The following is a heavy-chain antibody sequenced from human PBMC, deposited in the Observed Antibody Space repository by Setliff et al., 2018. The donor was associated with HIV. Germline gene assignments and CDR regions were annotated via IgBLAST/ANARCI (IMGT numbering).Heavy chain of an antibody. CDR2: IYYSGST. D-gene: IGHD5-18*01. V-gene: IGHV4-59*01. CDR3: ARGVTHPPPFGAFDI. J-gene: IGHJ3*02. CDR1: GGSISTYY. Sequence: PSETLSLTCTVSGGSISTYYWSWIRQSPGKGLEWIGYIYYSGSTKYNPSLKSRLTISVDTSKNQFSLKLRSVPAADTAFYYCARGVTHPPPFGAFDIWGLGTLVTVSS.